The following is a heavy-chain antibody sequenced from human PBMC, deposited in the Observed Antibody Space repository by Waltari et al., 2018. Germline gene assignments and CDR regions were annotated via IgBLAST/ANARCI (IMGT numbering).Heavy chain of an antibody. J-gene: IGHJ4*02. Sequence: QVQLQESGPGLVKPSETLSLTCAVSGYSISSGYYWGWIRQPPGKGLEWIGSIYHSGSTYYNPSLTSRVTISVDTSKNQFSLKLSSVTAADTAVYYCATERGYSGYDYYWGQGTLVTVSS. CDR1: GYSISSGYY. V-gene: IGHV4-38-2*01. CDR2: IYHSGST. D-gene: IGHD5-12*01. CDR3: ATERGYSGYDYY.